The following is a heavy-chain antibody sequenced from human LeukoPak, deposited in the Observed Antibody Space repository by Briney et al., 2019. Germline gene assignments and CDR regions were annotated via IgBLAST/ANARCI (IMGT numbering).Heavy chain of an antibody. J-gene: IGHJ6*02. CDR1: GYTFTSYA. V-gene: IGHV1-3*01. Sequence: ASVKVSCKASGYTFTSYAMHWVRQAPGQRLEWMGWINAGNGNTKYSQKFQGRVTITRDTSASTAYMELSSLRSEDTAVYYCARPVGAYYYYGMDVWGQGTTVTVSS. CDR3: ARPVGAYYYYGMDV. CDR2: INAGNGNT.